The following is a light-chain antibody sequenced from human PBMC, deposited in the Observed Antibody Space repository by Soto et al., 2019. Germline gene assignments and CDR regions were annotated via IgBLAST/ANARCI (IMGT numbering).Light chain of an antibody. J-gene: IGKJ4*01. CDR2: DAS. CDR3: QQRSNWPLT. Sequence: IVMTQCPATLAVSEGERATLSCRASQSVSSNLAWYQQRPGQAPRLLIYDASNRAAGIPARFSGSGSGTDFTLTISSLEPEDFAVYYCQQRSNWPLTFGGGTMVDI. CDR1: QSVSSN. V-gene: IGKV3-11*01.